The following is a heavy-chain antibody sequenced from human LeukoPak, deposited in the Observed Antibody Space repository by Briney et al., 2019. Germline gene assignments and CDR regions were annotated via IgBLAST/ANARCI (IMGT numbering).Heavy chain of an antibody. CDR1: GYTFTGYY. CDR3: ARVGEDTAMVTGYCYYYMDV. D-gene: IGHD5-18*01. J-gene: IGHJ6*03. V-gene: IGHV1-2*02. Sequence: ASVKVSCKASGYTFTGYYMHWVRQAPGQRLEWMGWINPNSGGTNYAQKFQGRVTMTRDTSISTAYMELSRLRSDDTAVYYCARVGEDTAMVTGYCYYYMDVWGKGTTVTVSS. CDR2: INPNSGGT.